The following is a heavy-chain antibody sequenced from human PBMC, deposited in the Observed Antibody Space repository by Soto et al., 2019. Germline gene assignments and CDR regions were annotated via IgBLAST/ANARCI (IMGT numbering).Heavy chain of an antibody. D-gene: IGHD3-10*01. CDR2: INPNSGNI. V-gene: IGHV1-8*01. Sequence: ASVKGSCKASGDTFTTYDINWVRQDTGHGLEWMGWINPNSGNIGYAQRFQGRVTMTRDTAIRTAYMEVSSLRSDDTAVYYCARGRASGSYYLLDYWGQGTLVTVSS. J-gene: IGHJ4*02. CDR3: ARGRASGSYYLLDY. CDR1: GDTFTTYD.